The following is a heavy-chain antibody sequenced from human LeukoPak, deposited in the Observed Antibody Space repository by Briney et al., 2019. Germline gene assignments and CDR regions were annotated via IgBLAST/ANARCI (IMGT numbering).Heavy chain of an antibody. V-gene: IGHV3-21*01. CDR2: ISSGSSYI. D-gene: IGHD3-22*01. Sequence: GGSLRLSCAASGFTFSRYSMNWVRQAPGKGLEWVSSISSGSSYIYYADSVKGRFTISRDNAKNSLYLQMNSLRAEDTAVYYCARDRLVNPDAFDIWGQGTMVTVSS. J-gene: IGHJ3*02. CDR3: ARDRLVNPDAFDI. CDR1: GFTFSRYS.